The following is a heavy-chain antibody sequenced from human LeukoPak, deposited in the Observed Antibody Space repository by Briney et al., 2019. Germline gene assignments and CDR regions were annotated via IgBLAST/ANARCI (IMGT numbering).Heavy chain of an antibody. J-gene: IGHJ4*02. V-gene: IGHV3-30*18. CDR3: AKSPDTVHFDY. Sequence: GGSLRLSCATSGFSLSSYGMHRVRQAPRKGLEWVAVISYDGNNEYYADSVKGRFTISTDNSKNTLYLQMNSLRAEDTAVYYCAKSPDTVHFDYWGQGTLVTVSS. CDR1: GFSLSSYG. CDR2: ISYDGNNE. D-gene: IGHD4-17*01.